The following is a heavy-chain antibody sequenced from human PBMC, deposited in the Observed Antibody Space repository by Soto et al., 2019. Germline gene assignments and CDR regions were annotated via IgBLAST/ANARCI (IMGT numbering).Heavy chain of an antibody. CDR2: INPSGGST. V-gene: IGHV1-46*01. CDR1: GYTFTSYY. D-gene: IGHD2-21*02. J-gene: IGHJ4*02. CDR3: ARAIVAVTAPNDYFDY. Sequence: GASVKVSCKASGYTFTSYYMHWLRQAPGQGLEWMGIINPSGGSTSYAQKFQGRVTMARDTSTSTVYMELSSLRSEDTAVYYCARAIVAVTAPNDYFDYWGQGTLVTVSS.